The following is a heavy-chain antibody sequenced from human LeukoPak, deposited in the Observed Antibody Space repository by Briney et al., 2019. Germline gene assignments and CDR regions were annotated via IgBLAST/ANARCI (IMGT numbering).Heavy chain of an antibody. V-gene: IGHV4-59*01. CDR2: IYYTGST. Sequence: SETLSLTCTVSGGSISTYYWSWIRQPPGKGLEWIGYIYYTGSTNYNPSLKSRVTISVDTSKNQFSLKLSSVTAADTAVYYCARDRGDGYDYFWDYWGQGTLVTVSS. D-gene: IGHD5-12*01. CDR3: ARDRGDGYDYFWDY. J-gene: IGHJ4*02. CDR1: GGSISTYY.